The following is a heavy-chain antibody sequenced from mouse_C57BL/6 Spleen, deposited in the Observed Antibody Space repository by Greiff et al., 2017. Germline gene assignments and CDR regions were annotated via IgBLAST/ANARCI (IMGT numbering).Heavy chain of an antibody. CDR2: INPNNGGT. D-gene: IGHD2-5*01. CDR1: GYTFTDYN. V-gene: IGHV1-18*01. Sequence: VQLQQSGPELVKPGASVKIPCKASGYTFTDYNMDWVKQSHGKSLEWIGDINPNNGGTIYNQKFKGKATLTVDKSSSTAYMELRSLTSEDTAVYYCARGEYYSNYEFFDYAMDYWGQGTSVTVSS. J-gene: IGHJ4*01. CDR3: ARGEYYSNYEFFDYAMDY.